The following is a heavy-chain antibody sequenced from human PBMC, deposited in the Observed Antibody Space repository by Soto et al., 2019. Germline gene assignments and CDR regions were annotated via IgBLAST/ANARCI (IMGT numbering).Heavy chain of an antibody. V-gene: IGHV1-69*01. CDR1: GGTFSSYA. D-gene: IGHD3-10*01. Sequence: QVQLVQSGAEVKKPGSSVKVSCKASGGTFSSYAISWVRQAPGQGLEWMGGIIPIFGTANYAQKFQGRVTITADESTSTAYMELSSLRSEDTAVYYCARSITMARGVESYYFDYWGQGTLVTVSS. CDR3: ARSITMARGVESYYFDY. CDR2: IIPIFGTA. J-gene: IGHJ4*02.